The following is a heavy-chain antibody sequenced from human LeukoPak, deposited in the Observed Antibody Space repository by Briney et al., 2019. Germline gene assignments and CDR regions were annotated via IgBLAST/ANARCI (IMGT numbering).Heavy chain of an antibody. V-gene: IGHV4-34*01. CDR1: GGSFSGYY. J-gene: IGHJ4*02. Sequence: SETLSLTCAVYGGSFSGYYWSWICQPPGKWLEWIGEINHSGSTNYNPSLKSRVTISVDTSKNQSSLKLSSVTAADTAVYYCARHRYGDYGDYWGQGTLVTVSS. D-gene: IGHD4-17*01. CDR2: INHSGST. CDR3: ARHRYGDYGDY.